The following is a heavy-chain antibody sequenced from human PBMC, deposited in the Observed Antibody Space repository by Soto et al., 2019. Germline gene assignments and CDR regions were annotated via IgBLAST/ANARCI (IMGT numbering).Heavy chain of an antibody. D-gene: IGHD3-3*01. V-gene: IGHV3-73*01. J-gene: IGHJ6*02. CDR3: STGRSLDVYYYGMAV. Sequence: EVQLVESGGGLVQPGGSLKLSCAASGFTFSGSAMHWVRQASGKGLEWVGRIRSKANSYATAYAASVKGRFTISRDDSKNTAYLQMNSLKTEDTAVYYCSTGRSLDVYYYGMAVWGQGTPVTVSS. CDR1: GFTFSGSA. CDR2: IRSKANSYAT.